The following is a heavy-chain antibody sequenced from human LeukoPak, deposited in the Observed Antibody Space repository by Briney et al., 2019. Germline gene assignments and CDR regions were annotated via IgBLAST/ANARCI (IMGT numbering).Heavy chain of an antibody. J-gene: IGHJ4*02. CDR3: ARDSPRGPGPLDY. V-gene: IGHV3-11*04. Sequence: PSETLSLTCTVSGGSISSSSYYWGWIRQPPGKGLEWVSYISSSGSTIYYADSVKGRFTISRDNAKNSLYLQMNSLRAEDTAVYYCARDSPRGPGPLDYWGQGTLVTVSS. CDR1: GGSISSSSYY. CDR2: ISSSGSTI. D-gene: IGHD5-12*01.